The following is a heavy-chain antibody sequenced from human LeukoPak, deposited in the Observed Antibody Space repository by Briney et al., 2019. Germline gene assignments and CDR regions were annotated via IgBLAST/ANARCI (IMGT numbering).Heavy chain of an antibody. CDR1: GFTFSSYW. Sequence: GGSLRLSCAAAGFTFSSYWMHWVRQAPGKGLVWVSRINGDGSSTSYADSVKGRFTISRDNAKNTLYLQMNSLRAEDTAVYYCARDYGDYVNWFDPWGQGTLVTVSS. CDR2: INGDGSST. D-gene: IGHD4-17*01. J-gene: IGHJ5*02. V-gene: IGHV3-74*01. CDR3: ARDYGDYVNWFDP.